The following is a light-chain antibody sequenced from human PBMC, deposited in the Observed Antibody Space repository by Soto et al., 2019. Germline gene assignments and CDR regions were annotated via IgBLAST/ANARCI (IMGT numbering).Light chain of an antibody. CDR2: EVS. CDR1: SSDVGGYNY. Sequence: QSVLTQPPSASGSPGQSVTISCTGTSSDVGGYNYVSWYQHHPGKAPKLMIFEVSKRPSGVPDRFSGSKSGSTASLTISGLQADDEADYYCCSYTRRGSFVFGNGTKVTVL. CDR3: CSYTRRGSFV. V-gene: IGLV2-8*01. J-gene: IGLJ1*01.